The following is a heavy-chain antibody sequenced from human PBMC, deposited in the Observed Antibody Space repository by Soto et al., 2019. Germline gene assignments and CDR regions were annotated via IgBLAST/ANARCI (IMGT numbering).Heavy chain of an antibody. Sequence: PSETLSLTCAVSGGSINSGGYSWSWIRQPPGKGLEWIGYIYHSGSTYYNPSLKSRVTISVDRSKNQFSLKLSSVTAADTAVYYCARGSLGYCTNGVCGAFDIWGQGTMVTVSS. V-gene: IGHV4-30-2*01. J-gene: IGHJ3*02. D-gene: IGHD2-8*01. CDR2: IYHSGST. CDR1: GGSINSGGYS. CDR3: ARGSLGYCTNGVCGAFDI.